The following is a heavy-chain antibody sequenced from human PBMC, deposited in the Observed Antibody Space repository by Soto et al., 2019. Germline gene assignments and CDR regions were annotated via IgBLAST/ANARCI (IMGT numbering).Heavy chain of an antibody. Sequence: QMQLVESGGGVVQPGRSLRLSCAASGFTFRSYGIHWVRQAPGKGLEWVALSWFDGSKKYYVDSVKGRFAVSRDNSKNTLYLQINSLRVEDTAVYYCARDRLVPYGYGMDVWGQGTTVTVSS. CDR1: GFTFRSYG. CDR3: ARDRLVPYGYGMDV. D-gene: IGHD2-2*01. CDR2: SWFDGSKK. V-gene: IGHV3-33*01. J-gene: IGHJ6*02.